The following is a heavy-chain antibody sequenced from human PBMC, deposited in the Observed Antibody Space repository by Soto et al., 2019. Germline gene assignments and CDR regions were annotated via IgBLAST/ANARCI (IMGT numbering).Heavy chain of an antibody. CDR2: ISGNGGST. J-gene: IGHJ4*02. CDR3: AKRPASIITFDY. Sequence: LRLSCAASGFTFSNYAMSWVRQAPGKGLEWVSTISGNGGSTYYADSVKGRFTISRDNSKNMLFLQINSLRDDDSAVYYCAKRPASIITFDYWGQGTPVTVSS. V-gene: IGHV3-23*01. D-gene: IGHD2-2*01. CDR1: GFTFSNYA.